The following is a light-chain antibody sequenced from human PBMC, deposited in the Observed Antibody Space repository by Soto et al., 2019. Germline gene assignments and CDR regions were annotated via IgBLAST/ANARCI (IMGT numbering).Light chain of an antibody. CDR2: NDR. CDR3: QVWDSSSLHVV. J-gene: IGLJ2*01. Sequence: SCELTQAPSVSVAPGQTAWVTCGGDDIGDKRVHWYQQRPGQAPVLVVYNDRDRPSGIPERFSGSNSGNTATLTISRVEGGDEADYYCQVWDSSSLHVVFGGGTKLTVL. V-gene: IGLV3-21*02. CDR1: DIGDKR.